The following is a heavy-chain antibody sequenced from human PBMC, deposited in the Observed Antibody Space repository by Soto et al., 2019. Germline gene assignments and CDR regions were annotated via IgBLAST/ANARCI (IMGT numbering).Heavy chain of an antibody. CDR1: GGTFNMYA. CDR3: ARSIGSGGVIGGFDY. Sequence: QVQLVQSGPEGRNPGPAVRVSCKASGGTFNMYAMNWVRQAPGQGLQWMAGIIPSFDTPRYSQQFQGRLTITVDESTSTAYMELSSLRSADTAIYYCARSIGSGGVIGGFDYWGQGTLVTVAS. CDR2: IIPSFDTP. J-gene: IGHJ4*02. V-gene: IGHV1-69*01. D-gene: IGHD3-16*02.